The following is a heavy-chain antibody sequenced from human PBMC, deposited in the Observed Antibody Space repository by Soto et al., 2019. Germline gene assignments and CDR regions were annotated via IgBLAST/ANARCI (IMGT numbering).Heavy chain of an antibody. D-gene: IGHD3-22*01. CDR2: IYSGGST. V-gene: IGHV3-53*01. J-gene: IGHJ4*02. CDR3: ASLRSYYDSSGYLRYFDY. Sequence: VGSLRLSCAASGFTVSSSYMSWVRQAPGKGLEWVSVIYSGGSTYYADSVKGRFTISRDNSKNTLYLQMNSLRAEDTAVYYCASLRSYYDSSGYLRYFDYWGQGTLVTVSS. CDR1: GFTVSSSY.